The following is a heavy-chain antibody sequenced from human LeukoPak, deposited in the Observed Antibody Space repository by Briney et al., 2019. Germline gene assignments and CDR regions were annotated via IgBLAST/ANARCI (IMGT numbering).Heavy chain of an antibody. CDR3: AREWRGRYYYYYMDV. V-gene: IGHV4-59*01. Sequence: PSETLPLTCTVSGGSISSYYWSWIRQPPGKGLEWIGYIYYSGSTNYNPSLKSRVTISVDTSKNQFSLKLSSVTAADTAVYYCAREWRGRYYYYYMDVWGKGTTVTVSS. CDR1: GGSISSYY. J-gene: IGHJ6*03. D-gene: IGHD2-15*01. CDR2: IYYSGST.